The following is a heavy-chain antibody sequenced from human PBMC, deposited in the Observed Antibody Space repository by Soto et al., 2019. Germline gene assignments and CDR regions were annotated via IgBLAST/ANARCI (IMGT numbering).Heavy chain of an antibody. J-gene: IGHJ4*02. CDR2: ISGFNGKT. Sequence: ASVKVSCKASGYTFTSTGISWVRQAPGQGPEWMGWISGFNGKTNYAQKFQGRVTMTTDTSTTTAYMEVRSLTSDDTAVYYCARDLDGSGSYYTDFWGQGXLVTVYS. D-gene: IGHD3-10*01. CDR3: ARDLDGSGSYYTDF. V-gene: IGHV1-18*01. CDR1: GYTFTSTG.